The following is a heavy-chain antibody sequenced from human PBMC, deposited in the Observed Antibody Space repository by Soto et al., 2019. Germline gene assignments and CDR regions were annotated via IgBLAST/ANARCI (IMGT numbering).Heavy chain of an antibody. CDR2: IYYTGTT. D-gene: IGHD3-22*01. V-gene: IGHV4-30-4*01. CDR1: GGSISGGDYD. CDR3: ARGLGMIRRHDS. Sequence: QVQMQESGPGLVKPSETLSLTCTVSGGSISGGDYDWTCMRQSPGKGLEWIGNIYYTGTTYYNPSLKSRVTIPVDTSNNQFSLSLNSVTAPDTAVYYCARGLGMIRRHDSWGQGTLVIV. J-gene: IGHJ4*02.